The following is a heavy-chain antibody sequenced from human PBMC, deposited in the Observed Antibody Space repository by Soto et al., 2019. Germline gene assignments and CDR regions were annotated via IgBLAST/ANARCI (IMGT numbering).Heavy chain of an antibody. CDR1: GFTFSTYW. CDR3: ASDRWGGGRDMDV. Sequence: EVQLVESGGGLVQPGGSLRLSCAASGFTFSTYWIHWVRQAPGKGLVWVSRINSDGSSTNYADSVKGRFTISRDNAKNLLFLQMHGLRAKDTAVYSGASDRWGGGRDMDVWGQGTTVTVS. V-gene: IGHV3-74*01. J-gene: IGHJ6*02. D-gene: IGHD3-16*01. CDR2: INSDGSST.